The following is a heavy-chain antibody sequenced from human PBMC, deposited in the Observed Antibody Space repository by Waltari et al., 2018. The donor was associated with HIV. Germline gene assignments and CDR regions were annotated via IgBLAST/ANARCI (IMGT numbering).Heavy chain of an antibody. D-gene: IGHD5-18*01. Sequence: QVQLVQSGAEVRKPGASVKVSCKASAYTFTNSDINWVRQAPGQGLEWMGWINPNSGNTGYAQKFQGRVTMTRDTSRSTAYMELTSLTSEDTAVYHCSRGRGYSYGYSDLWGQGTLVTVSS. J-gene: IGHJ4*02. CDR2: INPNSGNT. CDR3: SRGRGYSYGYSDL. CDR1: AYTFTNSD. V-gene: IGHV1-8*01.